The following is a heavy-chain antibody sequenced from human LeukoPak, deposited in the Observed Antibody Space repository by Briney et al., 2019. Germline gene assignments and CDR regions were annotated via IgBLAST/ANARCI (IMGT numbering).Heavy chain of an antibody. D-gene: IGHD4-17*01. J-gene: IGHJ6*02. V-gene: IGHV1-2*02. Sequence: GASVKVSCKASGYTFNGFYLHWVRQAPGQGLEWMGWINPNSGGTNYAQKFQGRVTMTRDTSISTAYMELSRLRSEDTAVYYCAREGGPTTVTTRDLGGMDVWGQGTTVTVSS. CDR3: AREGGPTTVTTRDLGGMDV. CDR1: GYTFNGFY. CDR2: INPNSGGT.